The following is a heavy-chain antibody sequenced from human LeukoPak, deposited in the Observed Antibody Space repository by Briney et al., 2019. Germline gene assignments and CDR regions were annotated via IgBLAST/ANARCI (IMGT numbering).Heavy chain of an antibody. CDR3: ATELVVGYYFDY. J-gene: IGHJ4*02. V-gene: IGHV1-69*05. Sequence: ASLKVSCKASGGTFSSYAISWVRQAPGQGLEWMGGIIPIFGTANYAQKFQGRVTITTDESTSTAYMELSSLRSEDTAVYYCATELVVGYYFDYWGQGTLVTVSS. D-gene: IGHD2-21*01. CDR1: GGTFSSYA. CDR2: IIPIFGTA.